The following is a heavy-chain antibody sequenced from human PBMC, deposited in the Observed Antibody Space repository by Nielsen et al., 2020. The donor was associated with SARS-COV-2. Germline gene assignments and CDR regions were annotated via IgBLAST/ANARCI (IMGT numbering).Heavy chain of an antibody. CDR3: ARDCSGGSCYSSFGAFDI. CDR2: ITPMLDTT. Sequence: WVRQAPGQGLEWMGGITPMLDTTNYAQKFQGRVTMTRDTSTSTVYMELSSLRSEDTAVYYCARDCSGGSCYSSFGAFDIWGQGTMVTVSS. J-gene: IGHJ3*02. D-gene: IGHD2-15*01. V-gene: IGHV1-69*16.